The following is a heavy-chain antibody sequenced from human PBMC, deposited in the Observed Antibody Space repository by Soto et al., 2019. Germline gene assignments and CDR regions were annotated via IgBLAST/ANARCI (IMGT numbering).Heavy chain of an antibody. D-gene: IGHD2-2*01. CDR2: ISYDGSNK. CDR1: GFTFSSYG. Sequence: PGGSLRLSCAASGFTFSSYGMHWVRQAPGKGLEWVAVISYDGSNKYYADSAKGRFTISRDNSKNTLYLQMNSLRAEDTAVYYCAKAQSRDGPYLDYWGQGTLVTVSS. CDR3: AKAQSRDGPYLDY. V-gene: IGHV3-30*18. J-gene: IGHJ4*02.